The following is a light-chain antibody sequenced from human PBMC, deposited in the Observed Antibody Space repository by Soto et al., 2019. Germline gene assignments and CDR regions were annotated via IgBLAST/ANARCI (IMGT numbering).Light chain of an antibody. Sequence: QSVLTQPPSASGTPGQRVTISCSGSSSNIGSNTVNWYHQLPGTAPKLLIYGNSQRPSGVTDRFSGSKSGTSASLAISGLQSEDEADYYCAAWDDSLNGVVFGGGTKVTVL. V-gene: IGLV1-44*01. CDR2: GNS. CDR1: SSNIGSNT. J-gene: IGLJ2*01. CDR3: AAWDDSLNGVV.